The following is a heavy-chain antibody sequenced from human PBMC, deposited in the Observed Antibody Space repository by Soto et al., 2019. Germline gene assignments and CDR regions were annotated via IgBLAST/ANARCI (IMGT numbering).Heavy chain of an antibody. J-gene: IGHJ4*02. D-gene: IGHD4-17*01. CDR2: ISGSGGST. Sequence: EVQLLESGGGLVQPGGSLRLSCAASGFTFSSYAMSWVRQAPGKGLEWVSAISGSGGSTYYADSVKGRFTSSRDNSKNTLYLQMNSLRAEDTAVYYCAKDPTGGYGGRDRYWGQGTLVTVSS. CDR3: AKDPTGGYGGRDRY. CDR1: GFTFSSYA. V-gene: IGHV3-23*01.